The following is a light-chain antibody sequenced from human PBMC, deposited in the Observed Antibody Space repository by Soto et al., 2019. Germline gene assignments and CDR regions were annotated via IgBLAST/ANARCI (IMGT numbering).Light chain of an antibody. CDR2: DAS. CDR1: QTISSY. Sequence: EIVLTQSPATLSLSPGERATLSCRASQTISSYLGWYQQKPGQAPRLLIYDASNRAAGIPARFSGSGYGTDFTITISSLEPEDFAVYYCQQRSKWPLTFGGGTKVEIK. CDR3: QQRSKWPLT. J-gene: IGKJ4*01. V-gene: IGKV3-11*01.